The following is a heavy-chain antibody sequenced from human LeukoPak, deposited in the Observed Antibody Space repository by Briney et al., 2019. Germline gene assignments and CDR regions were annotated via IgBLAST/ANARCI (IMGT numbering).Heavy chain of an antibody. CDR3: ATKNMRVPGDS. Sequence: GGSLRLSCAVSGFTFSSYWMSWVRQAPGKGLEWVANIKEDGSEKYFVDSVKGRFTISRDNAKNSLYLQMKSLRAEDTAVYYCATKNMRVPGDSWGQGTLVTVSS. CDR1: GFTFSSYW. V-gene: IGHV3-7*02. J-gene: IGHJ4*02. D-gene: IGHD2/OR15-2a*01. CDR2: IKEDGSEK.